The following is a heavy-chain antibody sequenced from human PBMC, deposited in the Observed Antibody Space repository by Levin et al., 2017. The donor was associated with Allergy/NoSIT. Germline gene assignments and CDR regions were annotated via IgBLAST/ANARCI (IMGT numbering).Heavy chain of an antibody. CDR2: IRGDGNSK. CDR3: ARDLGWNRLDY. Sequence: SCVASGFTFSNSWMTWVRQAPGKGLEWLAVIRGDGNSKYYVDSVEGRLTISRDNAKNSLYLQMNSLRADDTAEYYCARDLGWNRLDYWGQGALVIVSS. J-gene: IGHJ4*02. V-gene: IGHV3-7*01. CDR1: GFTFSNSW. D-gene: IGHD1-1*01.